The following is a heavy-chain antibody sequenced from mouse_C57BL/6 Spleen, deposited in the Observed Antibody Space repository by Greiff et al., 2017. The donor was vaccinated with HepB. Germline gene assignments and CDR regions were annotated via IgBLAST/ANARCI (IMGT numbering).Heavy chain of an antibody. D-gene: IGHD1-1*01. V-gene: IGHV1-64*01. CDR3: ARDDGTTGAMDY. Sequence: VKLQQPGAELVKPGASVKLSCKASGYTFTSYWMHWVKQRPGQGLEWIGMIHPNSGSTNYNEKFKSKATLTVDKSSSTAYMQLSSLTSEDSAVYYCARDDGTTGAMDYWGQGTSVTVSS. CDR1: GYTFTSYW. CDR2: IHPNSGST. J-gene: IGHJ4*01.